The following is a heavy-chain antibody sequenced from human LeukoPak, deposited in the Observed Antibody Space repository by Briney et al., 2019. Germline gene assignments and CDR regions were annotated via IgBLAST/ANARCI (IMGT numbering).Heavy chain of an antibody. CDR1: GFTFSTYE. CDR3: AREMYSNPDY. V-gene: IGHV3-48*03. Sequence: PGGSLRLSCAASGFTFSTYEMNWVRLAPGKGLEWVSFISSSGSTMYYADSVKGRFTISRDNAKNSLYLHINSLRAEDTAVYYCAREMYSNPDYWGQGTLVTVSS. D-gene: IGHD1-26*01. CDR2: ISSSGSTM. J-gene: IGHJ4*02.